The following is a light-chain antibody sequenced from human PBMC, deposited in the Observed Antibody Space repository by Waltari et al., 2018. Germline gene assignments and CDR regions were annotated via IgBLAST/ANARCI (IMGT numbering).Light chain of an antibody. V-gene: IGLV2-23*01. CDR3: CSHTGSNTWV. CDR2: EDT. CDR1: SSYNL. J-gene: IGLJ3*02. Sequence: QSALTQPASVSGSPGQPITTSCTGTSSYNLVSWYQQYPGEAPKVVIFEDTKRPSGVSNRFSASKSGNTASLTISGLQAEDEADYYCCSHTGSNTWVFGGGTKVTVL.